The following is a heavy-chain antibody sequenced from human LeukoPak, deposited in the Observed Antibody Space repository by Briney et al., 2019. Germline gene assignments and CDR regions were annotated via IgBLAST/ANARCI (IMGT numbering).Heavy chain of an antibody. J-gene: IGHJ6*02. CDR3: ARDRGIRDGYNPHYYGMDV. CDR2: INRDGSST. Sequence: QTVGSLRLSCAASGFTFSNHWMHWVRQAPGKGLMWVSRINRDGSSTDYADSVKGRFTISRDDAKSTLFLQVNSLRAEDTAVYYCARDRGIRDGYNPHYYGMDVWGQGTTVTVSS. D-gene: IGHD5-24*01. CDR1: GFTFSNHW. V-gene: IGHV3-74*01.